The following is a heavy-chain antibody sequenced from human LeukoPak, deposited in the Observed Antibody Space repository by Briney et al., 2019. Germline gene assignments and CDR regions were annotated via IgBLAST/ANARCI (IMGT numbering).Heavy chain of an antibody. D-gene: IGHD3-3*01. Sequence: GGSLRLSCAASGFTFSSYAMHWVRQAPGKGLEWVAVISYDGSNKYYADSVKGRFTISRDNSKNTLYLQMNSLRAEDTAVYYCARGRRDFWSGLDGYYYYMDVWGKGTTVTVSS. CDR3: ARGRRDFWSGLDGYYYYMDV. J-gene: IGHJ6*03. CDR2: ISYDGSNK. CDR1: GFTFSSYA. V-gene: IGHV3-30-3*01.